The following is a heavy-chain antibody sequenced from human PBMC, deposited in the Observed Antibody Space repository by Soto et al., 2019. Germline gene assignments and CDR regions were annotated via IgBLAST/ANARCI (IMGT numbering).Heavy chain of an antibody. D-gene: IGHD6-13*01. J-gene: IGHJ4*02. CDR1: GFTFSSYA. CDR3: AKGRIAAAAPYYFDY. V-gene: IGHV3-23*01. CDR2: ISGSGGST. Sequence: GGSLRLSCAASGFTFSSYAMSWVRQAPGKGLEWVSAISGSGGSTYYADSVKGRFTISRDNSKNTLYLQMNSLRAEDTAVYYCAKGRIAAAAPYYFDYWSQGTLVTVSS.